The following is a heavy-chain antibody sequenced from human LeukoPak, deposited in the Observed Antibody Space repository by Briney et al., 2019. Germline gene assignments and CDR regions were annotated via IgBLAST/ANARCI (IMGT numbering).Heavy chain of an antibody. J-gene: IGHJ6*03. Sequence: SETLSLTCTVSGGSISSYYWSWIRQPPGKGLEWIGYIYYSGNTNYNPSLKSRVTILVDTSKNQVSLKLSSVTAADTAVYFCARDWGVGGRPGYMDVWGKGTTVTVSS. D-gene: IGHD6-6*01. CDR1: GGSISSYY. CDR2: IYYSGNT. V-gene: IGHV4-59*01. CDR3: ARDWGVGGRPGYMDV.